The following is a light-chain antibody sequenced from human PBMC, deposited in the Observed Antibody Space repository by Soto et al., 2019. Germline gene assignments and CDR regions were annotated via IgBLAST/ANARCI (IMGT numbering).Light chain of an antibody. V-gene: IGKV3-20*01. CDR2: GAS. Sequence: EIVLTQSQATLSVSPGERATLSCRASQSVSSNLAWYQQKPGQAPRLLIYGASSRATGIPDRFSGSGSGTDFTLTISRLEPEDFAVYYCQQCGSSSTFGQGTRLEIK. CDR3: QQCGSSST. CDR1: QSVSSN. J-gene: IGKJ5*01.